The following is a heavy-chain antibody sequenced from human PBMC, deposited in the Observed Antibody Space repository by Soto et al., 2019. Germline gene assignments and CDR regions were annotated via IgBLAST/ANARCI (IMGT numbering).Heavy chain of an antibody. CDR1: GFTFSDSV. CDR3: VKWHTSNFDSLPFTGFDF. J-gene: IGHJ4*02. Sequence: GGSLRLSCVGAGFTFSDSVMAWVRQAPGKGLEWLSVMSGDGRTRYALSVTGRFTISRDNSKNTLYLQMRSLRAEDAAAYYCVKWHTSNFDSLPFTGFDFWGQGPQVTVSS. V-gene: IGHV3-23*01. D-gene: IGHD3-22*01. CDR2: MSGDGRT.